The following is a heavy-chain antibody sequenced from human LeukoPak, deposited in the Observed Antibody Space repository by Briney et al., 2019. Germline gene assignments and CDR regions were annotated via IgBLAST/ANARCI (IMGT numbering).Heavy chain of an antibody. D-gene: IGHD6-25*01. CDR1: IYSISSTHW. CDR2: IYYSGTT. Sequence: SETLSLTCAVSIYSISSTHWWGWIRQPPGKGLEWIGNIYYSGTTYYNPSLKSRVTMSVDTSKHQFSLKLSSVTAADTAVYYCARHHRSGYYEVDYWGQGTLVTVSS. CDR3: ARHHRSGYYEVDY. J-gene: IGHJ4*02. V-gene: IGHV4-28*01.